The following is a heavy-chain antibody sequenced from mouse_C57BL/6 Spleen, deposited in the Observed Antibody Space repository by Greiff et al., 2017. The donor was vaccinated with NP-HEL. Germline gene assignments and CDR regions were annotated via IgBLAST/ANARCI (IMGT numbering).Heavy chain of an antibody. CDR2: IDPSDSYT. CDR3: ARGEGYYRFAY. V-gene: IGHV1-69*01. Sequence: VQLQQSGAELVMPGASVKLSCKASGYTFTSYWMHWVKQRPGQGLEWIGEIDPSDSYTNYNQKFKGKSTLTVDKSSSTAYMQLSSLTSEDSAVYYCARGEGYYRFAYWGQGTLVTVSA. CDR1: GYTFTSYW. D-gene: IGHD2-3*01. J-gene: IGHJ3*01.